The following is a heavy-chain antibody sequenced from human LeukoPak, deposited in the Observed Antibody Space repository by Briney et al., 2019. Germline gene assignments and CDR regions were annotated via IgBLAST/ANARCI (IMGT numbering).Heavy chain of an antibody. J-gene: IGHJ5*02. D-gene: IGHD3-3*01. V-gene: IGHV4-59*01. CDR2: IYYSGST. CDR3: ARENHYDFWSGYYNWFDP. Sequence: PSETLSLTCTVSGGSISSYYWSWIQQPPGKGLEWIGYIYYSGSTNYNPSLKSRVTISVDTSKNQFSLKLSSVTAADTAVYYCARENHYDFWSGYYNWFDPWGQGTLVTVSS. CDR1: GGSISSYY.